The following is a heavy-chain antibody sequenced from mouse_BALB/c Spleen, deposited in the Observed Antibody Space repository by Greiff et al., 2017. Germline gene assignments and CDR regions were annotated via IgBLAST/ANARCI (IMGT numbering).Heavy chain of an antibody. V-gene: IGHV5-6-2*01. CDR3: ARRGGNYGAMDY. Sequence: EVMLVESGGGLVKLGGSLKLSCAASGFTFSSYYMSWVRQTPEKRLELVAAINSNGGSTYYPDTVKGRFTISRDNAKNTLYLQMSSLKSEDTALYYCARRGGNYGAMDYWGQGTSVTVSS. CDR2: INSNGGST. J-gene: IGHJ4*01. D-gene: IGHD2-1*01. CDR1: GFTFSSYY.